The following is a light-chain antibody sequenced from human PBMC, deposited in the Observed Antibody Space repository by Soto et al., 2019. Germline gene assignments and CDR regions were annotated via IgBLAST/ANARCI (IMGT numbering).Light chain of an antibody. Sequence: QMTQSPSTLSASVGDRVTITCRASQSFSNWLAWYQQVPGKAPKLLIYEASTLDSGVPSRFSGSGSGTEFTLTISSLQPDDFATYYCQQYGSYPWTFGQGTKLEIK. CDR3: QQYGSYPWT. V-gene: IGKV1-5*03. J-gene: IGKJ2*02. CDR1: QSFSNW. CDR2: EAS.